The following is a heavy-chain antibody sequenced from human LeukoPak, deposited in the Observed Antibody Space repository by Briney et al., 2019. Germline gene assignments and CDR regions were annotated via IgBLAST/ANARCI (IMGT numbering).Heavy chain of an antibody. CDR2: ISYNGGQT. V-gene: IGHV3-64*02. CDR1: GFTFSQYF. Sequence: GGSLRLSCAGSGFTFSQYFMHWVRQAPGKGLEYLSVISYNGGQTYYAESVTGRFTISRDNSKNTLYLQMNSLRPEDTAVYFCARNPSVSGISGSALEFWGQGTLVTASS. D-gene: IGHD3-22*01. CDR3: ARNPSVSGISGSALEF. J-gene: IGHJ4*02.